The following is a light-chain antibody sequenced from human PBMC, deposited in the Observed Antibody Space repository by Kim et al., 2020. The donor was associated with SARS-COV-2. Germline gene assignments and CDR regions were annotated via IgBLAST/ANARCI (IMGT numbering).Light chain of an antibody. CDR2: DVS. J-gene: IGLJ3*02. Sequence: QSALTQPRSVSGSPGQSVTISCTGTSSDVGGYNYVSWYQHQSGKAPKLMIYDVSKRPSGVPHRFSGSKSGNTASLTISGLQAEDEADYSCCAYAGSYTLVFGGGTRLTVL. V-gene: IGLV2-11*01. CDR3: CAYAGSYTLV. CDR1: SSDVGGYNY.